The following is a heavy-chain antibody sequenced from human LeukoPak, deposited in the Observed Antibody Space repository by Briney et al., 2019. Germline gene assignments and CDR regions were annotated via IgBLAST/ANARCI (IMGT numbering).Heavy chain of an antibody. CDR3: ARGINWNDLDY. V-gene: IGHV1-69*06. Sequence: ASVKVSCKASGGTFSSYAISWVRQAPGQGLEWMGGIIPIFGTANYAQKLQGRVTITADKSTSTAYMELSSLRSEDTAVYYCARGINWNDLDYWGQGTLVTVSS. D-gene: IGHD1-20*01. CDR1: GGTFSSYA. CDR2: IIPIFGTA. J-gene: IGHJ4*02.